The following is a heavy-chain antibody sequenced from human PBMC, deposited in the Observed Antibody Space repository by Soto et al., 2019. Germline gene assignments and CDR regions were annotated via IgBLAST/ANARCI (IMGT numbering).Heavy chain of an antibody. V-gene: IGHV4-4*02. J-gene: IGHJ4*02. D-gene: IGHD4-17*01. CDR1: GGSMSSSNW. Sequence: QVQLQESGPGLVKPSGTLSLTCTVSGGSMSSSNWWNWVRQSPGKGLEWIGETHPSGRSNYSPSLKSRVPISVDKSKTQFSLQLTSVTSADTAVYYCARSEATVLDSWGQGTLVTVSS. CDR2: THPSGRS. CDR3: ARSEATVLDS.